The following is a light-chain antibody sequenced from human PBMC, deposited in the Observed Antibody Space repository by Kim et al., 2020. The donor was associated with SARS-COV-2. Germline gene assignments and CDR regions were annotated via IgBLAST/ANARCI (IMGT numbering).Light chain of an antibody. CDR1: QGISSY. V-gene: IGKV1-8*01. CDR3: QQYYSYPYS. CDR2: AAS. J-gene: IGKJ2*03. Sequence: SASTGYRVTITCQASQGISSYLAWYQQKPGKAPKLLIYAASTLQSGVPSRFSGSGSGTDFTLTISCLQSEDFATYYCQQYYSYPYSFGQGTKLEI.